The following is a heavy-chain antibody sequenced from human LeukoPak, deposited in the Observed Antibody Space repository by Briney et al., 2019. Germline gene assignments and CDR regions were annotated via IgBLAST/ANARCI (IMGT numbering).Heavy chain of an antibody. J-gene: IGHJ4*02. CDR2: IYSGGKT. Sequence: GGSLRLPCAASRFTFSTYSMNWVRQAPGKGLEWVSFIYSGGKTHSSDSVKGRFTISRDNSKNTLYLQMSSLRAEDTAIYYCARRAGEYSHPYDYWGQGTLVTVSS. D-gene: IGHD2-15*01. CDR3: ARRAGEYSHPYDY. V-gene: IGHV3-53*01. CDR1: RFTFSTYS.